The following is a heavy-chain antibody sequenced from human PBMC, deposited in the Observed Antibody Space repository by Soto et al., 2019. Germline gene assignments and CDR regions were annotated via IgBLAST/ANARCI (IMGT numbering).Heavy chain of an antibody. V-gene: IGHV3-15*01. D-gene: IGHD5-12*01. CDR2: IKSKTDGGTT. CDR1: GFTFSNAW. J-gene: IGHJ4*02. Sequence: GGSLRLSCAASGFTFSNAWMSWVRQAPGKGLEWVGRIKSKTDGGTTDYAAPVKGRFTISRDDSKNTLYLQMNSLKTEDTAVYYCTTDFRPDIVATTDYWGQGTLVTVSS. CDR3: TTDFRPDIVATTDY.